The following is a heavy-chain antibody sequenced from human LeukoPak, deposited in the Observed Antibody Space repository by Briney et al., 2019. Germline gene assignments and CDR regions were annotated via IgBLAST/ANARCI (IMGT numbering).Heavy chain of an antibody. V-gene: IGHV3-7*01. D-gene: IGHD5-18*01. CDR1: GFTFSSYG. Sequence: GGSLRLSCAASGFTFSSYGMHWVRQAPGKGLEWVANIKKDGSEKYYVDSVKGRFTISRDNAKTSLYLQMNSLRAEDTAVYYCARDLSGVTGYTYGRGIDYWGQGTLVTVSS. J-gene: IGHJ4*02. CDR3: ARDLSGVTGYTYGRGIDY. CDR2: IKKDGSEK.